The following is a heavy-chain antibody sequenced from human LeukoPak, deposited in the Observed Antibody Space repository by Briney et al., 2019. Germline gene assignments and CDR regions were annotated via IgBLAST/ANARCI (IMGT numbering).Heavy chain of an antibody. V-gene: IGHV1-8*02. CDR2: MNPNSGNT. D-gene: IGHD3-3*01. Sequence: GASVKVSCKASGYTFTSYGINWVRQATGQGLEWMGWMNPNSGNTGYAQKFQGRVTMTRNTSISTAYMELSSLRSEDTAVYYCARGGSHYDFWSGSHYYFDYWGQGTLVTVSS. CDR1: GYTFTSYG. CDR3: ARGGSHYDFWSGSHYYFDY. J-gene: IGHJ4*02.